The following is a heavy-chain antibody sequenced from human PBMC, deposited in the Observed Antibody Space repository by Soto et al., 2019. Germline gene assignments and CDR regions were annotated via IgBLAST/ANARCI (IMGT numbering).Heavy chain of an antibody. CDR1: GGSISSSSYY. D-gene: IGHD4-17*01. V-gene: IGHV4-39*01. CDR2: IYYSENT. J-gene: IGHJ4*02. CDR3: ATHPPYGPLDH. Sequence: SETLSLTCTVSGGSISSSSYYWGWIRQPPGKGLEWIGTIYYSENTYYNPSLKSRVTISVDTSKNQFSLRLTSVTAADTAVYYCATHPPYGPLDHWGQGTLVTVSS.